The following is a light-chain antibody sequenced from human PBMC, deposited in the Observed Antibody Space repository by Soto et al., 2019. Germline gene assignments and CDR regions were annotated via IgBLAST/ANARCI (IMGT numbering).Light chain of an antibody. V-gene: IGKV3-20*01. CDR2: AKS. Sequence: EIVLTQSPDTLSLSPGERAILSCRASQSVNSDYLAWYRQKPGQAPSLLMYAKSTRATGIPDRFYGSGSGTDFTLTIYRLEPEDFAVYYCQQYGNSPQTFGQGTKVDIK. CDR3: QQYGNSPQT. CDR1: QSVNSDY. J-gene: IGKJ1*01.